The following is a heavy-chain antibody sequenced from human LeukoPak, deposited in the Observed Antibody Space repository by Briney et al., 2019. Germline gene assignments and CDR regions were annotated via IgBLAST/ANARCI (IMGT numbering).Heavy chain of an antibody. D-gene: IGHD3-9*01. V-gene: IGHV4-61*02. Sequence: SQTLSLTCTVSGGSIRSGNYYWNWIRQPAGKGLEWIGRIYTSGSTNYNPSLKSRVTMSADTYKNQFYLKLSSVTAADTAVYYCARDRFYDILTGPTYYYMDVWGKGATVTVSS. CDR1: GGSIRSGNYY. CDR3: ARDRFYDILTGPTYYYMDV. CDR2: IYTSGST. J-gene: IGHJ6*03.